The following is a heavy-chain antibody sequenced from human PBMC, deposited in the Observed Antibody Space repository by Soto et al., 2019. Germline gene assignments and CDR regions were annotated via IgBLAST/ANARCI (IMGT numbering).Heavy chain of an antibody. D-gene: IGHD3-3*01. J-gene: IGHJ5*02. CDR1: GGSISSGGYS. V-gene: IGHV4-30-2*01. CDR3: ARGRITIFGVVTPSNWFDP. Sequence: QLQLQESGSGLVKPSQTLSLTCAVSGGSISSGGYSWSWIRQPPGKGLEWIGYIYHSGSTYYNPYFKSRVAISVDRSKIQFSVKLSSVTAADTAVYYCARGRITIFGVVTPSNWFDPWGQGTLVSVSS. CDR2: IYHSGST.